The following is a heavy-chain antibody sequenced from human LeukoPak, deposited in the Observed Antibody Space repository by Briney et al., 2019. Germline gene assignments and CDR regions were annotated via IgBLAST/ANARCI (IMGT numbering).Heavy chain of an antibody. V-gene: IGHV3-23*01. J-gene: IGHJ4*02. Sequence: GGSLRLSCAASGFTFSSYAMSWVRQAPGKGLEWVSAISGSGGSTYYADSVKGRFTISRDNSKNTLYLQMNSLRAEDTAVYYWAKADYDYVWGSYRPFRYWGQGTLVTVSS. CDR2: ISGSGGST. CDR3: AKADYDYVWGSYRPFRY. CDR1: GFTFSSYA. D-gene: IGHD3-16*02.